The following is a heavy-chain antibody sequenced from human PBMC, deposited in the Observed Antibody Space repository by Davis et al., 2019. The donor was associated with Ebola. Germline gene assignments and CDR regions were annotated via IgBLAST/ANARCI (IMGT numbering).Heavy chain of an antibody. V-gene: IGHV1-69*06. CDR1: GDTFNTYS. Sequence: AASVKVSCKSSGDTFNTYSISWIRQAPGQGLEWMGGIIPLFGTPNYAQKFQGRVTITADKSTSTAYMELSSLRSEDTAVYYCARDDRDCTGGVCYLYYYGMDVWGQGTTVTVSS. CDR3: ARDDRDCTGGVCYLYYYGMDV. CDR2: IIPLFGTP. D-gene: IGHD2-8*02. J-gene: IGHJ6*02.